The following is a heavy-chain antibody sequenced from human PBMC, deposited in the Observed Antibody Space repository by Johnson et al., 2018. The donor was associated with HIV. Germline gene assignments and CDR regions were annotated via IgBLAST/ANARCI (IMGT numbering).Heavy chain of an antibody. D-gene: IGHD4-23*01. CDR2: IYSGGST. J-gene: IGHJ3*02. V-gene: IGHV3-66*01. CDR1: GFTVSNKY. CDR3: ARDYRYGGNSAFDI. Sequence: VQLVESGGGLVQPGGSLRLSCAASGFTVSNKYMTWVRQSPWKGLEWVSVIYSGGSTYYADSVKGRFTISRDNSKNTLYLQMNSLRAEDTAVYYCARDYRYGGNSAFDIWGQGTMVTVSS.